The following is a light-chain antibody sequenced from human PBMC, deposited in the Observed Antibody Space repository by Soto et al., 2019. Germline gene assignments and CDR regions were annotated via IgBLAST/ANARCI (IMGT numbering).Light chain of an antibody. Sequence: IQMPQSPSTLSGSVGDRVTITCRASQTISSWLAWYQQKPGKAPKLLIYKASTLKSGVPSRFSGSGSGTEFTLTISSLQPDDFATYYCQHYNSYSEAFGQGGKVDNK. CDR1: QTISSW. V-gene: IGKV1-5*03. CDR3: QHYNSYSEA. CDR2: KAS. J-gene: IGKJ1*01.